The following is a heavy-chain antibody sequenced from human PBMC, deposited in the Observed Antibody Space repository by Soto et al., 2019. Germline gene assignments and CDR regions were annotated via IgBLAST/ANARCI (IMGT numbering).Heavy chain of an antibody. Sequence: GGSLRLSCAASGFTFSSYAMSWVRQAPGKGLEWVSAISGSGGSTYYADSVKGRFTISRDNSKNTLYLQMNSLRAEDTAVYYCAKDHYSGSYYKHAFDIWGQGTMVTVSS. CDR2: ISGSGGST. CDR1: GFTFSSYA. D-gene: IGHD1-26*01. J-gene: IGHJ3*02. V-gene: IGHV3-23*01. CDR3: AKDHYSGSYYKHAFDI.